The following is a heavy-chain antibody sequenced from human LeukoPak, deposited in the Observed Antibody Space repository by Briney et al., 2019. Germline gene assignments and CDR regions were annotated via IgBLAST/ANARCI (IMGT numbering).Heavy chain of an antibody. D-gene: IGHD3-22*01. V-gene: IGHV3-20*04. J-gene: IGHJ6*03. CDR3: ATPGLFSYPYYYYYYMDV. CDR1: GFTFDDYG. Sequence: AGGSLRLSCAASGFTFDDYGMSWVRQAPGKGLEWVSGINWNGGSTGYADSVKGRFTISRDNAKNSLYLQMNSLRAEDTAVYYCATPGLFSYPYYYYYYMDVWGKGTTVTISS. CDR2: INWNGGST.